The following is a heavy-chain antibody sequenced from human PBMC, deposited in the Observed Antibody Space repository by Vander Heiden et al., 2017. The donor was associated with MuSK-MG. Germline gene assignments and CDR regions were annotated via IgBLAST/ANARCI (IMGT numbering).Heavy chain of an antibody. CDR2: IWYDGSNK. J-gene: IGHJ2*01. V-gene: IGHV3-33*01. Sequence: QVQLVESGGGVVQPGRSLRLSCASSGFPFSSYGMHWVRQAPGKGLEWVAVIWYDGSNKYYADSVKGRFTISRDNSKNTLYLQMNSLRAEDTAVYYCARDYGNIVATRRTVGWYFDLWGRGTLVTVSS. CDR3: ARDYGNIVATRRTVGWYFDL. D-gene: IGHD5-12*01. CDR1: GFPFSSYG.